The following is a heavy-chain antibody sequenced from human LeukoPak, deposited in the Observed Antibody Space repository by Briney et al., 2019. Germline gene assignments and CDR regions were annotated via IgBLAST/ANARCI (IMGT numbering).Heavy chain of an antibody. D-gene: IGHD5-18*01. CDR2: IYSGGST. CDR1: GFTVSSNY. J-gene: IGHJ4*02. V-gene: IGHV3-66*02. Sequence: GGSLRLSCAASGFTVSSNYMSWVRQAPGKGLEWVSVIYSGGSTYYADSVKGRFTISRDNSKNTLYLQMNSLRAEDTVVYYCASGYSYGYFDYWGQGTLVTVSS. CDR3: ASGYSYGYFDY.